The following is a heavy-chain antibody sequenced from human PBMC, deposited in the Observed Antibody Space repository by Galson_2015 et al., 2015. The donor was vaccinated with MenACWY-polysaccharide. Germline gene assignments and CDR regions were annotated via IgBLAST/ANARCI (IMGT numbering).Heavy chain of an antibody. D-gene: IGHD3-22*01. CDR2: ISHTGIT. Sequence: ETLSLTCAASGDSITTDWCTWVRRPPGKGLEWIGEISHTGITNYNPSLKSRITISADRSKNQFSLNLNSVTAADTAVYYCARGRTQATSSGFGFWGQGTLVTVSS. CDR1: GDSITTDW. J-gene: IGHJ1*01. V-gene: IGHV4-4*02. CDR3: ARGRTQATSSGFGF.